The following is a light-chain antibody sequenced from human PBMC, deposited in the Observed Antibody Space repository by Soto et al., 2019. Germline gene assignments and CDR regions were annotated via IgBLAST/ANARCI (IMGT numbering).Light chain of an antibody. V-gene: IGKV1-5*01. Sequence: DIQMTQSPSTLSASVGDRVTITCRASQSISSWLAWYQQKPGKAPKLLIYDASSLESGVPSRFSGSGSGTEFTLTISSLQPDDFETYYCQQYNSYCYTFGQGTKVEIX. J-gene: IGKJ2*01. CDR2: DAS. CDR3: QQYNSYCYT. CDR1: QSISSW.